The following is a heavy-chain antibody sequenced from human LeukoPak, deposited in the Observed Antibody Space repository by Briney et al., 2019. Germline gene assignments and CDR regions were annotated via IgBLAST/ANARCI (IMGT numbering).Heavy chain of an antibody. Sequence: GGSLRLSCAASGFTFSTYAMHWVRQAPGKGLEWVAVISYDGSSKYYADSVKGRFTISRDNSKSTVYLQMNSLRIEDTALYYCAKHGLRGGTYVVDYWGQGTLVTVSS. J-gene: IGHJ4*02. CDR2: ISYDGSSK. CDR1: GFTFSTYA. D-gene: IGHD3-16*01. CDR3: AKHGLRGGTYVVDY. V-gene: IGHV3-30*04.